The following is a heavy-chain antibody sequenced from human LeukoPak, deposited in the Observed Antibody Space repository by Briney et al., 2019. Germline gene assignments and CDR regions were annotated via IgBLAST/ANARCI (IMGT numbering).Heavy chain of an antibody. J-gene: IGHJ4*02. Sequence: KPGGSLRLSCAASGFTFNSAWMNWVRHAPGKGLEWVGRIKSKIDGGTIDYTAPVKGRFTISRDDSKNMVHLQMNSLKTEDTAVYYCATQGYCSGNTCEAFDYWGQGTLVTVSS. CDR1: GFTFNSAW. D-gene: IGHD2-15*01. CDR3: ATQGYCSGNTCEAFDY. V-gene: IGHV3-15*01. CDR2: IKSKIDGGTI.